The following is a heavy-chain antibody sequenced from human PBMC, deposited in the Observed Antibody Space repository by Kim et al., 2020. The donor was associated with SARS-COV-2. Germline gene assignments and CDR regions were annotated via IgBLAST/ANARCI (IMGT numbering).Heavy chain of an antibody. V-gene: IGHV4-30-4*01. CDR1: GGSIRNGDYY. Sequence: SETLSLTCTVSGGSIRNGDYYWNWIRQSPGKGIEWIGYIYYSGSTNYNPSLKSRISISVDTSKNQFSLRLNSVTAADTAVYYCARMQRSNWFDPWGQGTL. CDR3: ARMQRSNWFDP. CDR2: IYYSGST. J-gene: IGHJ5*02. D-gene: IGHD6-25*01.